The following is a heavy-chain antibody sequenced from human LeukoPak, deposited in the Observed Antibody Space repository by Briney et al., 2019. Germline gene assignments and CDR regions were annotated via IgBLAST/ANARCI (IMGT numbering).Heavy chain of an antibody. D-gene: IGHD7-27*01. CDR2: IGISGGGI. Sequence: GGSLRLSCAASGFTFSYYTMYWVRQAPGKGLEWVSIIGISGGGIHYADSVKGRFTISRDNSKNTLYLLMNSLRAEDTAVYYCAIDPNWGVDYWGQGVLVTVSS. V-gene: IGHV3-23*01. CDR1: GFTFSYYT. J-gene: IGHJ4*02. CDR3: AIDPNWGVDY.